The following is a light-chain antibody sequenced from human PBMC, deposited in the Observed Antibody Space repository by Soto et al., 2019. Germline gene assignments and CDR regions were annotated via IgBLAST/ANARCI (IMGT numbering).Light chain of an antibody. V-gene: IGKV3-20*01. Sequence: ETVLTQSPGTLSLSPGERATLSCRASQSVSSNYLAWYQHIPGQAPRLLIYAASTRATGIPDRFSGSGCGTDFTLTISRLEHDDYAVYYCKQFDRSLPSWTFGQGTKVE. CDR1: QSVSSNY. J-gene: IGKJ1*01. CDR2: AAS. CDR3: KQFDRSLPSWT.